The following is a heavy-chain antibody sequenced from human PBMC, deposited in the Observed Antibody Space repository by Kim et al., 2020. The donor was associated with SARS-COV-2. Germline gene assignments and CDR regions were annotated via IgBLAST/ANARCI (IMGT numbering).Heavy chain of an antibody. D-gene: IGHD5-18*01. Sequence: GGSLRLSCAASGFTFSSYSMNWVRQAPGKGLEWVSSISSSSSYIYYADSVKGRFTISRDNAKNSLYLQMNSLRAEDTAVYYCARDRVDTALGWFDPWGQGTLVTVSS. CDR1: GFTFSSYS. J-gene: IGHJ5*02. V-gene: IGHV3-21*01. CDR3: ARDRVDTALGWFDP. CDR2: ISSSSSYI.